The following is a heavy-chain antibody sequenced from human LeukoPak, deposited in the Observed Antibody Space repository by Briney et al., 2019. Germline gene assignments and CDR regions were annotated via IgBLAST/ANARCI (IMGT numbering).Heavy chain of an antibody. J-gene: IGHJ4*02. CDR1: GFTFSSYS. CDR2: ISSSSSTI. CDR3: ARDGDYGDYVMDY. Sequence: PGGSLRLSCAASGFTFSSYSMNWVRQAPGKGLEWVSYISSSSSTIYYADSVKGRFTISRDNAKNSLYLQMNSLRAEDTAVYYCARDGDYGDYVMDYWGQGTLVTVSS. V-gene: IGHV3-48*01. D-gene: IGHD4-17*01.